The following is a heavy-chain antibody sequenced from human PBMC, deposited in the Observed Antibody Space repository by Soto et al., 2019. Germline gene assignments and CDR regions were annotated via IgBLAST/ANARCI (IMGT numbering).Heavy chain of an antibody. D-gene: IGHD3-10*01. CDR2: IWYDGSNK. CDR1: GFTFSSYG. Sequence: QVQLVESGGGVVQPGRSLRLSCAASGFTFSSYGMHWVRQAPGKGLEWVAVIWYDGSNKYYADSVKGRFTISRDNSKNTLYLQMNSLRAEDTAVYYCARVGTYYYGSGSCCSDLRQIGDYYYYGMDVWGQGTTVTVSS. J-gene: IGHJ6*02. V-gene: IGHV3-33*01. CDR3: ARVGTYYYGSGSCCSDLRQIGDYYYYGMDV.